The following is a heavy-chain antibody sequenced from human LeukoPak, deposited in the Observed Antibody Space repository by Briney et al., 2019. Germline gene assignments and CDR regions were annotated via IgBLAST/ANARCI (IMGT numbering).Heavy chain of an antibody. D-gene: IGHD5/OR15-5a*01. CDR3: ARGASTSRFDP. Sequence: ASVKVSCKASGGTFSSYAISWVRQAPGQGLEWMGWINAGNGNTKYSQKFQGRVTITRDTSASTAYMELSSLRSEDTAVYYCARGASTSRFDPWGQGTLVTVSS. CDR2: INAGNGNT. V-gene: IGHV1-3*01. J-gene: IGHJ5*02. CDR1: GGTFSSYA.